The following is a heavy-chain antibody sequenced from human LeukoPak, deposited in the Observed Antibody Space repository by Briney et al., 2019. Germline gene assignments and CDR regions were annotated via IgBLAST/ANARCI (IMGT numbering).Heavy chain of an antibody. J-gene: IGHJ6*03. CDR3: ARVSSASEYYDFWSGYYHYYYYMDV. CDR2: IRGSNGDT. D-gene: IGHD3-3*01. V-gene: IGHV1-18*01. Sequence: ASVRVSCKASGYAFSDYGITWVRQAPGQGLEWMGWIRGSNGDTNNAQKFQGRVKMTTDTSTSTAYMELSNLRSEDTAVYYCARVSSASEYYDFWSGYYHYYYYMDVWGKGTTVTVSS. CDR1: GYAFSDYG.